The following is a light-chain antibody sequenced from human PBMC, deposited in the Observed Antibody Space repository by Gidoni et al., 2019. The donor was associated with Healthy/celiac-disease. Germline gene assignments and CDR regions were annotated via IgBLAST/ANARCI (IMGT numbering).Light chain of an antibody. CDR3: AAWDDSLNGVV. V-gene: IGLV1-44*01. CDR1: SSYIGSNT. Sequence: QSVLTQPPSTSGTPAQRATISCSGSSSYIGSNTVNWYQQLPGTAPKLLICSNNQRPSGVPDRFSGSRSGTSASLAISGLQSEDEADYYGAAWDDSLNGVVFGGGTKLTVL. CDR2: SNN. J-gene: IGLJ2*01.